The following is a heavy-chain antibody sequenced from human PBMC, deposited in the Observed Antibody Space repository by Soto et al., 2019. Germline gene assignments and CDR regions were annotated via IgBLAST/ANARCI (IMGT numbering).Heavy chain of an antibody. CDR2: IYYSGST. CDR1: GGSISSGDYY. Sequence: SETLSLTCTVSGGSISSGDYYWSWIRQPPGKGLEWIGYIYYSGSTYYNPSLKSRVTISVDTSKNQFSLKLSSVTAADTAVYYCARAFRYSGYDHWYFDLWGRGTLVTVSS. J-gene: IGHJ2*01. V-gene: IGHV4-30-4*01. D-gene: IGHD5-12*01. CDR3: ARAFRYSGYDHWYFDL.